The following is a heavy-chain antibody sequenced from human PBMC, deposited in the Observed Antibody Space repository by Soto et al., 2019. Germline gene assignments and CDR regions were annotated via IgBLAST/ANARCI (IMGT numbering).Heavy chain of an antibody. D-gene: IGHD1-7*01. CDR2: ISPISGAA. Sequence: QVQLVQSGAEVKKPGSSVKVSCKASGGTFSNYVVNWVRQAPGQGLEWMGRISPISGAANYAQKFQGRVTINADKSTSTSYMELSSLRSEDTAVYYCARDMTRTVVPYFDFWGQGTLVTVSS. V-gene: IGHV1-69*06. CDR1: GGTFSNYV. CDR3: ARDMTRTVVPYFDF. J-gene: IGHJ4*02.